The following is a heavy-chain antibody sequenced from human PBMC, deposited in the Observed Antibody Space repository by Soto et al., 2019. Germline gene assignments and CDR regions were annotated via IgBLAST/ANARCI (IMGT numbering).Heavy chain of an antibody. Sequence: QVQLVQSGAEVKKPGASVKVSCKASGYTFTSYDINWVRQATGQGLDWMGWMNPNSGNTGYAQKFXGXVXMTRNISIITAYMELSSLRSEDTAVYYCARPRSGSYYYGMDVWGQGTAVTVSS. D-gene: IGHD3-3*01. CDR3: ARPRSGSYYYGMDV. J-gene: IGHJ6*02. CDR2: MNPNSGNT. V-gene: IGHV1-8*01. CDR1: GYTFTSYD.